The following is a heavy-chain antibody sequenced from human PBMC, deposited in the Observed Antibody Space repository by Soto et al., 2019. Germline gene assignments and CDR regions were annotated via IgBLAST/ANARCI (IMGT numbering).Heavy chain of an antibody. J-gene: IGHJ4*02. Sequence: QVQLVQSGAEVKKPGSSVKVSCKASGGTFSSYAIRWVRQAPGQGLEWMGGIIPIFGTANYAQKFQGRVTITADESTSTAYMELSSLRSEDTAVYYCARGPFSRTGTIGHYFDYWVQGTLVTVSS. CDR3: ARGPFSRTGTIGHYFDY. CDR1: GGTFSSYA. CDR2: IIPIFGTA. D-gene: IGHD1-1*01. V-gene: IGHV1-69*01.